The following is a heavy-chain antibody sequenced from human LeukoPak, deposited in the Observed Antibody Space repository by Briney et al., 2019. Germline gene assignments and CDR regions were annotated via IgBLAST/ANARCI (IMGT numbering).Heavy chain of an antibody. D-gene: IGHD6-13*01. CDR2: ISWNSGSI. CDR3: AKDTDGYSSSWYEY. J-gene: IGHJ4*02. V-gene: IGHV3-9*01. CDR1: GFTFDDYA. Sequence: PGRSLRLSCAASGFTFDDYALHWVRQAPGKGLEWVSGISWNSGSIGYADSVKGRFTISRDNAKNSLYLQMNSLRAEDTALYYCAKDTDGYSSSWYEYWGQGTLVTVSS.